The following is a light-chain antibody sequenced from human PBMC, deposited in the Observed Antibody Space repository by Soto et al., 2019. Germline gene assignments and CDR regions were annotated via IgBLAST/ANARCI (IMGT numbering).Light chain of an antibody. J-gene: IGLJ2*01. Sequence: QSVLTQPPSASGTPGPRVTISCSGSNSNIGTNTVNWYQHLPGSAPTLLIYSNNQRPSGVPDLFSGSKSGTSASLAISGRQPDDEADYYCEAWDGSLNVVLFGGGTKLTVL. CDR2: SNN. CDR3: EAWDGSLNVVL. V-gene: IGLV1-44*01. CDR1: NSNIGTNT.